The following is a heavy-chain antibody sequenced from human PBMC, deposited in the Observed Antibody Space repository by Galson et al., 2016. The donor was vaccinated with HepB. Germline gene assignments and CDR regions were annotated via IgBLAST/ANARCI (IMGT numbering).Heavy chain of an antibody. CDR2: SYGDGRT. CDR3: ARDPGFRNGMDV. Sequence: SLRLSCAAYGLPVSNDYMSWVRQAPGKGLKWVSVSYGDGRTYYAESVKGRFTISRDTSKNTVFLQMNSLRGEDTAVYYCARDPGFRNGMDVWGQGSQVTVPS. J-gene: IGHJ6*02. V-gene: IGHV3-53*01. CDR1: GLPVSNDY.